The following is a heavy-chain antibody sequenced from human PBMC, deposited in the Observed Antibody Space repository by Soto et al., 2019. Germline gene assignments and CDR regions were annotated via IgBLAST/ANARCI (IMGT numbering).Heavy chain of an antibody. CDR3: TRGLASGDY. Sequence: QVQLVQPGAEVKKPGASVKFSCKASGYIFTNFYIHWVRQAPGQGLEWIGIINPNGGSTNYAQNFQGRVTMTRDTSTSTVYMDLSSLRSEDTAVYYCTRGLASGDYLGQGTLINVSS. V-gene: IGHV1-46*03. D-gene: IGHD6-6*01. CDR2: INPNGGST. CDR1: GYIFTNFY. J-gene: IGHJ4*02.